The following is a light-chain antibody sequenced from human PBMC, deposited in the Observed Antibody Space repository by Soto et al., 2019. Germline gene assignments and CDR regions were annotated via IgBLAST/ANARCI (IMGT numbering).Light chain of an antibody. V-gene: IGKV1-5*03. Sequence: DIKTTHSPPTLSAYEGAKVNIHCCARQSIASWFAWYQQKPGKAPKLLIYQASNLQSGVPSRFSGSASGTEFTLTISSLQPDDFATYYCQQYNSFSWTFGQGTKV. CDR1: QSIASW. CDR2: QAS. J-gene: IGKJ1*01. CDR3: QQYNSFSWT.